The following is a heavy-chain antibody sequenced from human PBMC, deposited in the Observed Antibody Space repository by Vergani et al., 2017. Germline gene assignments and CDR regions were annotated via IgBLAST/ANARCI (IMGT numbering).Heavy chain of an antibody. CDR1: GGSISSYY. D-gene: IGHD3-16*02. CDR3: ARDSCYDYVWGSYRQGDAFDI. J-gene: IGHJ3*02. Sequence: QVQLQESGPGLVKPSETLSLTCTVSGGSISSYYWSWIRQPPGKGLEWIGYIYYSGSTKYNPSLKSRVTISVHTSKNQFSLKLSSVTAADTAVYYCARDSCYDYVWGSYRQGDAFDIWGQGTMVTVSS. CDR2: IYYSGST. V-gene: IGHV4-59*01.